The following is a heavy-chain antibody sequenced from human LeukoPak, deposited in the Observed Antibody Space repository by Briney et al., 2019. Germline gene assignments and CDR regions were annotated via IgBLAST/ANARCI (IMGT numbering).Heavy chain of an antibody. D-gene: IGHD6-13*01. Sequence: GASVKASCKASGYTFTSYGISWVRQAPGQGLEWMGWINPNSGGTNYAQKFQGRVTMTRDTSISTAYMELSRLRSDDTAVYYCARENFQRYSSSWYYFDYWGQGTLVTASS. CDR1: GYTFTSYG. CDR2: INPNSGGT. J-gene: IGHJ4*02. V-gene: IGHV1-2*02. CDR3: ARENFQRYSSSWYYFDY.